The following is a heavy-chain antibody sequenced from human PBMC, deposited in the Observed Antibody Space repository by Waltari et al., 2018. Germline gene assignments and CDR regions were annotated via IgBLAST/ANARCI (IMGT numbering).Heavy chain of an antibody. J-gene: IGHJ5*02. Sequence: QGQLRESGPGLVKPSETLSLTCSASGYSITPTDSWGWFPLPPGKGLEWIGSIFHDGSAYYNPSLNSRVIISVDTSNNQFSLKLRSVTPGDTAVYYCVRGEYGGNSGKVDLWGPGTLVTVSS. CDR1: GYSITPTDS. D-gene: IGHD3-16*01. CDR2: IFHDGSA. CDR3: VRGEYGGNSGKVDL. V-gene: IGHV4-38-2*01.